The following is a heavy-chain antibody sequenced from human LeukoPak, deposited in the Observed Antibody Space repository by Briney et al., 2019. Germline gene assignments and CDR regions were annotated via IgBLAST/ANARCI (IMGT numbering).Heavy chain of an antibody. V-gene: IGHV1-69*05. D-gene: IGHD5-24*01. J-gene: IGHJ4*02. Sequence: SVKVSCTPSGGTFSSYGISWVGQAPGQGLEWRGGIIPIFGTANYAQKFQGRVTITTDESTSTAYMELSSLRSEDTAVYYCASGGLQGLLDYWGQGTLVTVSS. CDR1: GGTFSSYG. CDR2: IIPIFGTA. CDR3: ASGGLQGLLDY.